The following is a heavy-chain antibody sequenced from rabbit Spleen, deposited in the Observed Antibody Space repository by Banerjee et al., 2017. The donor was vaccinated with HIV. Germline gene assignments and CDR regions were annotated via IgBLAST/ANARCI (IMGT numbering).Heavy chain of an antibody. CDR1: GVSFSSNVY. CDR2: IESGSSGFT. Sequence: QSLEESGGDLVKPGASLTLTCTASGVSFSSNVYMCWVRQAPGKGLEWIACIESGSSGFTYLASWAKGRHTISKTTSTTVALQMTSLPAAGTATYFCARDTGSSFSSYGMDLWGPGTLVTVS. D-gene: IGHD8-1*01. J-gene: IGHJ6*01. CDR3: ARDTGSSFSSYGMDL. V-gene: IGHV1S40*01.